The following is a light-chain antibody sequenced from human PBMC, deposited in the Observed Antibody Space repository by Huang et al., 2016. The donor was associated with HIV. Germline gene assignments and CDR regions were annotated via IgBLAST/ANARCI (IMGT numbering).Light chain of an antibody. Sequence: EIVLTQSPATLSLSPGERATLSCRASQSVSSYLAWYQQKPGQAPRLLLYDASSRATGIPARFSVSGSGTDFTLTISSLEPEDFAVYYCQQRSNWRITFGGGTKVEIK. CDR2: DAS. J-gene: IGKJ4*01. CDR3: QQRSNWRIT. V-gene: IGKV3-11*01. CDR1: QSVSSY.